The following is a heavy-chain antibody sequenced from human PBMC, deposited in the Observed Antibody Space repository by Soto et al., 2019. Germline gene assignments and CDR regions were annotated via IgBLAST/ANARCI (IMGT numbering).Heavy chain of an antibody. CDR2: ISGSGGTT. CDR1: GFTFSSYA. V-gene: IGHV3-23*01. J-gene: IGHJ3*02. D-gene: IGHD6-19*01. CDR3: AKTATGWFRAFEI. Sequence: EVQLLESGGGLVQPGGSLRLSCAASGFTFSSYAMSWVRQAPGKGLEWVSAISGSGGTTYYADSVEGRFTFSRDNSKNPLYLQMNSLRAEATAVYYCAKTATGWFRAFEIWGQGTMVTVSS.